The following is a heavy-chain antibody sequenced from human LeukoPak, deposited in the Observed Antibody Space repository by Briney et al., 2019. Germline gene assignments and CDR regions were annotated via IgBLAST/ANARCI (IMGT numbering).Heavy chain of an antibody. CDR1: GYTFITYG. Sequence: GASVKVSCKASGYTFITYGISWVRQAPGQGLEWMGWISAYNGHTDYIQKLQGRVTMTTDASTDTAYMELRSLTSDDTAVYYCARVHCSGGSCYSKPDYWGQGTLVTVSS. D-gene: IGHD2-15*01. J-gene: IGHJ4*02. CDR3: ARVHCSGGSCYSKPDY. V-gene: IGHV1-18*01. CDR2: ISAYNGHT.